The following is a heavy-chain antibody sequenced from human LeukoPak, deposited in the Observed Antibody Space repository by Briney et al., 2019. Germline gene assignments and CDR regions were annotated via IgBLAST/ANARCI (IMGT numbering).Heavy chain of an antibody. Sequence: SETLSLTCTVSGGSISSSSYYWGWIRQPPGKGLEWIGSIYYSGSTHYNPSLKSRVTISVDTSKNQFSLKLSSVTAADTAVCYCARHLIGEVVPAALGYWGQGTLVTVSS. D-gene: IGHD2-2*01. V-gene: IGHV4-39*01. CDR3: ARHLIGEVVPAALGY. CDR2: IYYSGST. CDR1: GGSISSSSYY. J-gene: IGHJ4*02.